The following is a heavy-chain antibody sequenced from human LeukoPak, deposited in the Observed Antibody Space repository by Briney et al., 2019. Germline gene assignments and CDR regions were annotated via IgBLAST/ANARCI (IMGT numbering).Heavy chain of an antibody. J-gene: IGHJ5*02. CDR1: GFTVSSNY. Sequence: GGSLRLSCAASGFTVSSNYMSWVRQAPGKGLEWVSVIYSGGSTYYADSVKGRFTISRDNSKNTLYLQMNSLRAEDTAVYYCARVYEANWLDPWGQGTLVTVSS. CDR2: IYSGGST. V-gene: IGHV3-66*01. D-gene: IGHD2/OR15-2a*01. CDR3: ARVYEANWLDP.